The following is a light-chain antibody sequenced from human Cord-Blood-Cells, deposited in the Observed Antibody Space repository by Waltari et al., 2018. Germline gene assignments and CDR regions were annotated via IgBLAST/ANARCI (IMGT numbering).Light chain of an antibody. CDR3: SSYTRSSTLV. J-gene: IGLJ3*02. V-gene: IGLV2-14*01. Sequence: QSALTQPASVSGSPGQSITISCTGTSSDVGGSNYVPWYQQHPDKAPKLMIYDVSHRPSGVSNRVSGSKSGNTASLTISGLQAEDEADYYCSSYTRSSTLVFGGGTKLTVL. CDR1: SSDVGGSNY. CDR2: DVS.